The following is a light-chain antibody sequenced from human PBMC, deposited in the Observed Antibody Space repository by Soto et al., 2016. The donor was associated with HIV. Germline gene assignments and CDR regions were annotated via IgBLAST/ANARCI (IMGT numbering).Light chain of an antibody. V-gene: IGKV1-5*03. CDR2: KAS. CDR1: QSINSW. J-gene: IGKJ4*01. CDR3: QQNYSFVT. Sequence: DIQMTQSPSTLSASVGDRVTITCRASQSINSWLAWYQQKAGKAPKLLIYKASSLESGVPSRFSGSGSGTEFTLTINSLQPEDFATYFCQQNYSFVTFGGGTKVEI.